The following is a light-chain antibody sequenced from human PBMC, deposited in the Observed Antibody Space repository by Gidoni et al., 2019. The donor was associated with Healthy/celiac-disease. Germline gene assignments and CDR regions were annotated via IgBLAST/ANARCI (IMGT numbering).Light chain of an antibody. Sequence: EIQVTQSPATLSVSPGERAALSCRASQSVSSNLAWYQQKPGQAPRLLIYGASTRATGIPASFSGGGSGTEFTLTLSSLQSEDFAVYYCQQYNNWPRTFGQGTKVEIK. CDR3: QQYNNWPRT. J-gene: IGKJ1*01. CDR2: GAS. CDR1: QSVSSN. V-gene: IGKV3-15*01.